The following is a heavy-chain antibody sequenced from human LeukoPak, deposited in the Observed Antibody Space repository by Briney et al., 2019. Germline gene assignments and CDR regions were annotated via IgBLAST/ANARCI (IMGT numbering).Heavy chain of an antibody. J-gene: IGHJ6*03. CDR1: GFTFSSYG. CDR3: ARRLVSYGSGSLPSYYYYYMDV. Sequence: GGSLRLSCAASGFTFSSYGMHWVRQAPGKGLEWVAVISYDGSNKYYADYVKGRFTISRDNSKNTLYLQMNSLRAEDTAVYYCARRLVSYGSGSLPSYYYYYMDVWGKGTTVTISS. V-gene: IGHV3-30*03. CDR2: ISYDGSNK. D-gene: IGHD3-10*01.